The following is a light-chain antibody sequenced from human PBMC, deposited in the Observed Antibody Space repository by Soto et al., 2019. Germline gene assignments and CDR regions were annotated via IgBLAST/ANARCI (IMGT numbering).Light chain of an antibody. V-gene: IGKV3-15*01. Sequence: EIVMTQSPATLSVSPGERATLSCRASQSVSSNLACYQQKPGQAPRLLSYGASTRATGIPARFSGSGSGTEFTLTISSMQSEDFAVYYCQQYNNWPPKVTFGGGTKVEIK. J-gene: IGKJ4*01. CDR1: QSVSSN. CDR3: QQYNNWPPKVT. CDR2: GAS.